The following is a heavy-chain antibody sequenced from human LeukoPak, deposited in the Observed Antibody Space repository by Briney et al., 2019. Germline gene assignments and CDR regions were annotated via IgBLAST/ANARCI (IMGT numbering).Heavy chain of an antibody. CDR2: ISGSGDST. V-gene: IGHV3-23*01. D-gene: IGHD2-15*01. CDR1: GFTFSSYA. Sequence: GRSLRLSCAASGFTFSSYAMGWVRHAPGKGLEWVSAISGSGDSTYYADSVKGRFTISRDNSKNTLYLQMNSLRAEDTAVYYCAKAGAVVVVAAKYFDYWGQGTLVTVSS. J-gene: IGHJ4*02. CDR3: AKAGAVVVVAAKYFDY.